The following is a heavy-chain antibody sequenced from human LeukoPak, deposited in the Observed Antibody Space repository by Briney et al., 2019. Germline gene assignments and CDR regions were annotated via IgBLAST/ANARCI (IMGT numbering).Heavy chain of an antibody. Sequence: GGSLRLSCAASGFNFDDYAMHWVRQAPGKGLEWVSGISWNGGTIAYADSVKGRFTISRDNAKNSLYLQMNSLRAEDTALYYCAKDIATGNRLYYFDYWGQGTLVTVSS. CDR3: AKDIATGNRLYYFDY. D-gene: IGHD1-14*01. CDR2: ISWNGGTI. J-gene: IGHJ4*02. CDR1: GFNFDDYA. V-gene: IGHV3-9*01.